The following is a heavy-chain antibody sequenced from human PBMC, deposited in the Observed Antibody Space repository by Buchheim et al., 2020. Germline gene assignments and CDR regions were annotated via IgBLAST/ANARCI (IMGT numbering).Heavy chain of an antibody. V-gene: IGHV3-23*01. CDR1: GFTFSSYA. CDR2: ISGSGGST. D-gene: IGHD1-26*01. CDR3: AKDRLSGSYSSEYFQH. J-gene: IGHJ1*01. Sequence: EVQLLESGGGLVQPGGSLRLSCAASGFTFSSYAMSWVRQAPGKGLEWVSAISGSGGSTYYADSVKGRFTISRDNPKNTPYLQMNSLRAEDTAVYYCAKDRLSGSYSSEYFQHWGQGTL.